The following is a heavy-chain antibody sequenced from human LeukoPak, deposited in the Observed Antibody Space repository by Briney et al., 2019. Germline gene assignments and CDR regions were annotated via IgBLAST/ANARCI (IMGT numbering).Heavy chain of an antibody. Sequence: GASVKVSCKASGGTFSSYAISWVRQAPGQGLEWMGIINPSGGAPSYAPKFQDRVTMTRDTSTSTLYMDLSSLRSEDTAVYYCARGGSWGSSGWYGGFDPWGQGTLVTVSS. CDR3: ARGGSWGSSGWYGGFDP. CDR1: GGTFSSYA. CDR2: INPSGGAP. V-gene: IGHV1-46*01. J-gene: IGHJ5*02. D-gene: IGHD6-19*01.